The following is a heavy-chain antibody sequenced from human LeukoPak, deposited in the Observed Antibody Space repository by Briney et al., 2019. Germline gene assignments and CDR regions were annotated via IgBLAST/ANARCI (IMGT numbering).Heavy chain of an antibody. CDR3: ARGSHSSFDY. V-gene: IGHV6-1*01. J-gene: IGHJ4*02. Sequence: SQTLSLTCAISGDSLSNNNVAWNWIRQSPSRGLEWLGRTYYRPKLNTDYAVSVKSRIAINSDTSKNQFSLQLNSVTPEETGVYYCARGSHSSFDYWGQGTLVTVSS. CDR1: GDSLSNNNVA. D-gene: IGHD3-10*01. CDR2: TYYRPKLNT.